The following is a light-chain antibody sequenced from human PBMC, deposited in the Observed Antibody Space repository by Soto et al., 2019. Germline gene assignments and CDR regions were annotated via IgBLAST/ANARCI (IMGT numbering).Light chain of an antibody. J-gene: IGKJ1*01. CDR2: GAS. CDR1: QSVRSSS. CDR3: QQYGSSPPRT. Sequence: EIVLTQSPGTLSLSPGDRATLSCRASQSVRSSSLAWYQQKPGQAPRLLIYGASSRATGIPDRFSGSGSGTDFPLTISVLEPEDFAVYYCQQYGSSPPRTFGQGTKVEI. V-gene: IGKV3-20*01.